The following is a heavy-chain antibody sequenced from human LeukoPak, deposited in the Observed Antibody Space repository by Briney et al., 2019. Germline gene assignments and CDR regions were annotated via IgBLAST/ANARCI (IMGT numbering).Heavy chain of an antibody. Sequence: GGSLRLSCAASGFTFSNYGMHWVRQAPGKGLEWVTPISYDGSNKYYADSVKGRFTISRDNSKNTLYLQMSSLRAEDTALYYCAKGHDSRVLPDYWGQGTLVTVSS. CDR2: ISYDGSNK. CDR1: GFTFSNYG. D-gene: IGHD5-12*01. V-gene: IGHV3-30*18. J-gene: IGHJ4*02. CDR3: AKGHDSRVLPDY.